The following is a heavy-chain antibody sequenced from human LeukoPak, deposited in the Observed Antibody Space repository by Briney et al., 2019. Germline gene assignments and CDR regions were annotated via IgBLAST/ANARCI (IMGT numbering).Heavy chain of an antibody. Sequence: GGSLRLSCAASGFTFSNYAMNWVRQAPGKGLGWVSGISGNGGSTYHADFVKGRCTISRDSSKNTLHLQMNSLRAEDAAVYYCAKGKGDCINNSCREWGQGTLVIVSS. J-gene: IGHJ4*02. CDR2: ISGNGGST. CDR3: AKGKGDCINNSCRE. D-gene: IGHD3-10*01. V-gene: IGHV3-23*01. CDR1: GFTFSNYA.